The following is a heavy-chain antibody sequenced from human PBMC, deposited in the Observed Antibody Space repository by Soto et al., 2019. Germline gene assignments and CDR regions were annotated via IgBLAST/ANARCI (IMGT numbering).Heavy chain of an antibody. V-gene: IGHV1-46*02. CDR1: GYTFNTYY. J-gene: IGHJ4*02. Sequence: QVQLVQSGAEVRKPGASVKVSCKPSGYTFNTYYLHWLRQAPGQALAWMGVIHPSGGGTTYAQKFLGRVTVTMDTSTTKIFMELSSLRTDDTSVYYCARGGHIAVVTASFDNWGQGTLVTVSS. CDR2: IHPSGGGT. CDR3: ARGGHIAVVTASFDN. D-gene: IGHD2-21*02.